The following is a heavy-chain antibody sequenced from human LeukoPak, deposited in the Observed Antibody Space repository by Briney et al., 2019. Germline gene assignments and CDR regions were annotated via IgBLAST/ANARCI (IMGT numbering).Heavy chain of an antibody. CDR1: GFTFNNYS. J-gene: IGHJ6*02. Sequence: GGSLRLSCAASGFTFNNYSMNWVRQAPGKGLEWVSSISSSSSYIYSADSVKGRFIISRDNAKNSLYLQMNSLRAEDTAVYYCARVHNYYYGMDVWGQGTTVTVSS. CDR2: ISSSSSYI. CDR3: ARVHNYYYGMDV. V-gene: IGHV3-21*06.